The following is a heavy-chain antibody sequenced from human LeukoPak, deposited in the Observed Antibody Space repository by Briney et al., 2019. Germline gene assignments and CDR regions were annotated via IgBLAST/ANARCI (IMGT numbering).Heavy chain of an antibody. V-gene: IGHV3-53*01. J-gene: IGHJ4*02. Sequence: GGSLRLSCAASGFTVSSNHMSWVHQAPGKGLEWVSVLLTDGTTYYADSVKGRFTISRDNSKNTLFLQMNSLRADDTAVYYCARDLHISGWYALFDFWGQGALVTVSS. CDR2: LLTDGTT. CDR1: GFTVSSNH. D-gene: IGHD6-19*01. CDR3: ARDLHISGWYALFDF.